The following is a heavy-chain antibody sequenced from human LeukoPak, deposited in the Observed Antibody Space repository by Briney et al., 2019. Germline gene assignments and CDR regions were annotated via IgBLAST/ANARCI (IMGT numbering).Heavy chain of an antibody. CDR1: GYTFTGYY. Sequence: GASVKVSCKASGYTFTGYYMHWVRQAPGQGLEWMGWINPNSGGTNYAQKFQGWVTMTRDTSISTAYMELSRLRSDDTAVYYCARVAGIAAAASGTHFDYWGQGTLVTVSS. CDR2: INPNSGGT. D-gene: IGHD6-13*01. V-gene: IGHV1-2*04. CDR3: ARVAGIAAAASGTHFDY. J-gene: IGHJ4*02.